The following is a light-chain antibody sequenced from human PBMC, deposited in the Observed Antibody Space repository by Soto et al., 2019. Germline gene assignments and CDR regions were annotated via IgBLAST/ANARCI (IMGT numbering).Light chain of an antibody. V-gene: IGLV2-14*01. CDR1: NSDIGAFNY. Sequence: QSALTQPASVSGSPGQSITISCSGTNSDIGAFNYVSWYQQHPHKAPKFIIYEVNKRPSGVSNRFSGSKSGITASLTISGAQAEDEADYYCSSYTDISTVIFGGGTKVTVL. J-gene: IGLJ2*01. CDR3: SSYTDISTVI. CDR2: EVN.